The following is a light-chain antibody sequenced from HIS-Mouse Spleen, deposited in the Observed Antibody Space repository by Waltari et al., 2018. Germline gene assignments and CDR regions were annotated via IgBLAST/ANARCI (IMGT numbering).Light chain of an antibody. CDR3: CSYAGSSTWV. V-gene: IGLV2-23*01. Sequence: QSALTQPASVSGSPGQSITLSCTGTSSDVGRYNLVSWYQQHPGKAPKLMIYEGSKRPSGVSNRFSGSKSGNTASLTISGLQAEDEADYYCCSYAGSSTWVFGGGTKLTVL. CDR1: SSDVGRYNL. CDR2: EGS. J-gene: IGLJ3*02.